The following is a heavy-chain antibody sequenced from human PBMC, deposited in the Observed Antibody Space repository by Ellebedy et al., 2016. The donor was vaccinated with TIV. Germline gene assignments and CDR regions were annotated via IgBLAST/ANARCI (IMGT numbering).Heavy chain of an antibody. CDR1: GYTFSDYY. J-gene: IGHJ5*02. D-gene: IGHD6-19*01. V-gene: IGHV1-2*02. CDR2: INPNRGAT. Sequence: AASVKVSCKTSGYTFSDYYIQWVRQAPGQGLEWLGWINPNRGATIYAQRFQGRVTMTRDTSISTAYMELSSLTSDDTAVYYCARVPGSRFVAVADNGPDPWGQGTLVSVSS. CDR3: ARVPGSRFVAVADNGPDP.